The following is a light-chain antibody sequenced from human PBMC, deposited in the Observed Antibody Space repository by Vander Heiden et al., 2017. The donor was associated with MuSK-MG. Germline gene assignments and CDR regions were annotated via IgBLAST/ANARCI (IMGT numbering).Light chain of an antibody. CDR3: QQADSFPPT. CDR1: QGISRW. Sequence: DIQLTQSPSSVSASVGDRVTISCRASQGISRWLTWYQQRPGKAPNLLIYATSSRQSGVPSRFSGSGSGTDFTLTITRMQPEDFATYFCQQADSFPPTFGGGTKVEIK. CDR2: ATS. J-gene: IGKJ4*01. V-gene: IGKV1-12*01.